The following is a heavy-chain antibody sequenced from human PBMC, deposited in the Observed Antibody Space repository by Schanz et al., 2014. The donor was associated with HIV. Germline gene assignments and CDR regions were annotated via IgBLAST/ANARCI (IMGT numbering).Heavy chain of an antibody. CDR3: ARPVDTAMVPKLAFDY. CDR2: ISYDGSSK. CDR1: GFIFSSYG. D-gene: IGHD5-18*01. Sequence: QVQLVESGGGVVQPGRSLRLSCAASGFIFSSYGMHWVRQAPGKGLEWVAVISYDGSSKYYADSVKGRFTISRDNAKNSLYLQMNSLRAEDTAVYYCARPVDTAMVPKLAFDYWGQGTLVTVSS. J-gene: IGHJ4*02. V-gene: IGHV3-30*03.